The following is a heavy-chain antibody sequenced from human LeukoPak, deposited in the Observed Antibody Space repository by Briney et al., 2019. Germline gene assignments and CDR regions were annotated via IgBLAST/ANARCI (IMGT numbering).Heavy chain of an antibody. V-gene: IGHV3-11*01. D-gene: IGHD3-10*01. CDR1: GFTFSDYY. CDR2: ISSSGSTI. Sequence: GGSLRLSCAASGFTFSDYYMSWIRQAPGKGLEWVSYISSSGSTIYYADSVKGRFTISRDNAKNSLYLQMNSLRAEDTAVYYCARVRRPGMITMVRGALYNWFDPWGQGTLVTVSS. J-gene: IGHJ5*02. CDR3: ARVRRPGMITMVRGALYNWFDP.